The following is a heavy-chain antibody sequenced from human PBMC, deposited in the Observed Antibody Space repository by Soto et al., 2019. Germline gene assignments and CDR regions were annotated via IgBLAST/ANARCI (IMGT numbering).Heavy chain of an antibody. D-gene: IGHD2-2*01. CDR2: ISSSGTYI. CDR3: ARDPSDCSSTSCWGYYALDV. Sequence: GGSLRLSCAASGFTFGTYSMNWVRQAPGKGLEWVPSISSSGTYIHYADSLKGRFTISRDNAKNSLYLQMISLRAEDTAVYYCARDPSDCSSTSCWGYYALDVWGQGTTVTVSS. V-gene: IGHV3-21*01. CDR1: GFTFGTYS. J-gene: IGHJ6*02.